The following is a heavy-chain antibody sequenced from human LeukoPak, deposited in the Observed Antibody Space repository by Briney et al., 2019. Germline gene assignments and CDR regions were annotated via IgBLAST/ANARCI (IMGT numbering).Heavy chain of an antibody. Sequence: PGGSLRLSCAASGFTLSNYCMTWVRHAPGKGLEWVSVIYSGGHTYYADSVKGRFTISRDNSKNTLYLQMSSLRPEDTAVYYCVKDLSGSFSFDQWGQGTLVTVSS. CDR1: GFTLSNYC. D-gene: IGHD1-26*01. J-gene: IGHJ4*02. CDR2: IYSGGHT. V-gene: IGHV3-66*02. CDR3: VKDLSGSFSFDQ.